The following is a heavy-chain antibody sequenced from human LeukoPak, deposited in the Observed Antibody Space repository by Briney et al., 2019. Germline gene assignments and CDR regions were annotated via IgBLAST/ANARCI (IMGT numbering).Heavy chain of an antibody. CDR1: GFTFSSSA. J-gene: IGHJ4*02. V-gene: IGHV3-23*01. CDR3: AKQLGYCSDGSCYFPY. CDR2: ISNNGGYT. D-gene: IGHD2-15*01. Sequence: GSLRLSCAASGFTFSSSAMSWVRQAPGKGVEWVSAISNNGGYTYYADSVQGRFTISRDNSKSTLCLQMNSLRAEDTAVYYCAKQLGYCSDGSCYFPYWGQGTLVTVSS.